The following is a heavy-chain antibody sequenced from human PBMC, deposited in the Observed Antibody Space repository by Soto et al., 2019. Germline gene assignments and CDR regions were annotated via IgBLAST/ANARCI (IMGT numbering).Heavy chain of an antibody. CDR1: GFTFSSYG. J-gene: IGHJ4*02. V-gene: IGHV3-33*01. CDR3: ARDRGGSYSFDY. Sequence: QVQLVESGGGVVQPGRSLRLSCAASGFTFSSYGMHWVRQAPGKGLEWVAVIWYDGSNKYYADSVKGRFTISRDNSKNTLYLQMNSLRAEDTAVYYCARDRGGSYSFDYWGQGTLVTVSS. CDR2: IWYDGSNK. D-gene: IGHD1-26*01.